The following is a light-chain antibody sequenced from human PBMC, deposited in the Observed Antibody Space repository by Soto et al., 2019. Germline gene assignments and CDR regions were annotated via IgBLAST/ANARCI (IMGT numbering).Light chain of an antibody. CDR1: QSILFSSNNKNY. J-gene: IGKJ4*01. Sequence: DIVMTQSPDSLAVSLGERATINCKSSQSILFSSNNKNYLTWYQQKPGQPPKPLIYWASTRESGVPDRFSGSGYGTDFTLTISSLQAEDVAGYYCQQYYSTPVTFGGGTKVEIK. V-gene: IGKV4-1*01. CDR2: WAS. CDR3: QQYYSTPVT.